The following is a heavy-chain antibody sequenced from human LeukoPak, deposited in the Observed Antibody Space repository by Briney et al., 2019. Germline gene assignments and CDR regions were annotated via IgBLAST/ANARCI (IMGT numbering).Heavy chain of an antibody. Sequence: GGSLRLSCAASGFTFSSYDMHWVRQAPGKGLEWVAIISYGGSNKYYVGSVKGRFTISRDNSKNTLYLQMNSLRTEDTAVYYSGKDHYGSGSPLDYWGQGTLVTVSS. V-gene: IGHV3-30*18. CDR3: GKDHYGSGSPLDY. CDR1: GFTFSSYD. D-gene: IGHD3-10*01. CDR2: ISYGGSNK. J-gene: IGHJ4*02.